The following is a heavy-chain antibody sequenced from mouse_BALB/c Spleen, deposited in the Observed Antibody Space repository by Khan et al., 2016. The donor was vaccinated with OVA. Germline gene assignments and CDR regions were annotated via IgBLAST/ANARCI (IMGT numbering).Heavy chain of an antibody. Sequence: QIQLVQSGPELKKPGETVKISCTASGYTFTDYSMHWVKQAPGKGLKWMGWINTETGEPTYADALKGRFAFPLETSASTAYLQINNLKNEDTAKYFCSLYKGYDGCFGYWGQGTLVTVSA. CDR1: GYTFTDYS. V-gene: IGHV9-2-1*01. CDR2: INTETGEP. CDR3: SLYKGYDGCFGY. D-gene: IGHD2-2*01. J-gene: IGHJ3*01.